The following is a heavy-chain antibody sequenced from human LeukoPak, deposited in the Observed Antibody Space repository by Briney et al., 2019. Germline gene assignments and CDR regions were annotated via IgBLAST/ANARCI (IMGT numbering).Heavy chain of an antibody. CDR1: GYTFTSYA. D-gene: IGHD3-10*01. Sequence: ASVKVSCKASGYTFTSYAMHWVRQAPGQRLEWMGWINAGNGNTKYSQKFQGRVTITRDTSASTAYMELSSLRSEDTAVYYCARGGITMVRGVHPTLFDYWGQGTLVTVSS. CDR3: ARGGITMVRGVHPTLFDY. V-gene: IGHV1-3*01. CDR2: INAGNGNT. J-gene: IGHJ4*02.